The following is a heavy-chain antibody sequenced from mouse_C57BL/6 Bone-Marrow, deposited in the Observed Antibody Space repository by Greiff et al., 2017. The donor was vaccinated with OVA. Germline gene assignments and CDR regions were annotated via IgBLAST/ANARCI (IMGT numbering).Heavy chain of an antibody. J-gene: IGHJ4*01. V-gene: IGHV1-72*01. D-gene: IGHD4-1*01. CDR3: ATWDVGMDY. CDR2: IDPNSGGT. CDR1: GYTFTSYW. Sequence: VKLMQPGAELVKPGASVKLSCKASGYTFTSYWMHWVKQRPGRGLEWIGRIDPNSGGTKYNEKFKSKTTLTVDKPSSTAYMQLISLTSEDSAVYYCATWDVGMDYWGQGTSVTVSS.